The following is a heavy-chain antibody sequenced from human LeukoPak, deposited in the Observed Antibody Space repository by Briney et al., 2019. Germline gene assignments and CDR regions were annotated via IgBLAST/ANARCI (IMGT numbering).Heavy chain of an antibody. J-gene: IGHJ3*02. CDR2: IIPILGIA. CDR3: ASRRSRRGAFDI. Sequence: EASVTVSCKASGGTFSSYTISWVRQAPGQGLEWMGRIIPILGIANYAQKFQGRVTITADKSTSTAYMELSGLRSEDTAVYYCASRRSRRGAFDIWGQGTMVTVSS. D-gene: IGHD2-2*01. CDR1: GGTFSSYT. V-gene: IGHV1-69*02.